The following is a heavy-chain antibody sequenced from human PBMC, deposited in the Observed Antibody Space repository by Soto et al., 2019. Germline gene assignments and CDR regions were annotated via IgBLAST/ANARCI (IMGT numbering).Heavy chain of an antibody. V-gene: IGHV4-59*08. CDR3: ARGPEEFDY. CDR1: GGSISSYY. CDR2: IYYSGST. J-gene: IGHJ4*02. Sequence: SETLSLTCTVSGGSISSYYWSWIRQPPGKGLEWIGYIYYSGSTNYNPSLKSRVTISVDTSKNQFSLKLSSVTAADTAVYYCARGPEEFDYWGQGTLVTVSS.